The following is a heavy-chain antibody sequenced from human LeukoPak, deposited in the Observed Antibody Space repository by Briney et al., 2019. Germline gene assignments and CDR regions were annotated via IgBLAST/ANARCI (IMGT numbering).Heavy chain of an antibody. CDR2: ISSSSSYI. CDR1: GFTFSSYS. CDR3: AKSQYGSGSYYNPPFDY. J-gene: IGHJ4*02. V-gene: IGHV3-21*01. Sequence: GGSLRLSCAASGFTFSSYSMNWVRQAPGKGLEWVSSISSSSSYIYYADSAKGRFTISRDNAKNSLYLQMNSLRAEDTAVYYCAKSQYGSGSYYNPPFDYWGQGTLVTVSS. D-gene: IGHD3-10*01.